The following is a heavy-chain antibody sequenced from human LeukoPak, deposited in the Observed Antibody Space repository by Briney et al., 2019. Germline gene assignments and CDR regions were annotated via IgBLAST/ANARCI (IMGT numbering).Heavy chain of an antibody. CDR2: IWYDGSNK. D-gene: IGHD6-13*01. CDR3: ARDRPIAAAGWDYFDY. J-gene: IGHJ4*02. CDR1: GFTFSSYG. V-gene: IGHV3-33*01. Sequence: GGSLRLSCAASGFTFSSYGMHWVRQARGKGLEWVAVIWYDGSNKYYADSVKGRFTISRDNSKNTLYLQMNSLRAEDTAVYYCARDRPIAAAGWDYFDYWGQGTLVTVSS.